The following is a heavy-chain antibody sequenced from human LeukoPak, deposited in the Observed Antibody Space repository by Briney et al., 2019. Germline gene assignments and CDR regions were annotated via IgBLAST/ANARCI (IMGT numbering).Heavy chain of an antibody. J-gene: IGHJ4*02. D-gene: IGHD6-13*01. Sequence: GGSLRLSCAASAITFSSFGMHWVRQAPGMGLEWISFIRYDGSDKYYTDSVKGRFTISRDNSQNTLYLQMNSLRTEDTAIYFCAKDRTMAADGTYFDYWGQGTLVTVSS. CDR1: AITFSSFG. CDR3: AKDRTMAADGTYFDY. V-gene: IGHV3-30*02. CDR2: IRYDGSDK.